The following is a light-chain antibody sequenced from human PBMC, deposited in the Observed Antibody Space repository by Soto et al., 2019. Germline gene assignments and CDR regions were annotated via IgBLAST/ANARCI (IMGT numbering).Light chain of an antibody. J-gene: IGKJ3*01. CDR3: KQTYGTPFT. CDR1: QTIMTY. Sequence: DIQMTQSPSSLSASVGDEVTITCRASQTIMTYLNWYQLKPGKPPRLLIYAASSLQSGVPSRFSGSGSGTDFALTISSLQPEDFATYYCKQTYGTPFTFGPGTKVDIK. V-gene: IGKV1-39*01. CDR2: AAS.